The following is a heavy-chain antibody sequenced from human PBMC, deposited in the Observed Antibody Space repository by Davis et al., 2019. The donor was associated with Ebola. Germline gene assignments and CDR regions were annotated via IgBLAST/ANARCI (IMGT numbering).Heavy chain of an antibody. CDR1: GFVFSSYV. J-gene: IGHJ3*01. Sequence: GESLKISCAASGFVFSSYVMRWVRRAPGKGLEWVSTLGTSADTYYADSVKGRFTISRDNSKNTLHLQMNSLRVEDTAMYYCVKDTSNIWFDVWGQGTLVTVSA. V-gene: IGHV3-23*01. CDR2: LGTSADT. D-gene: IGHD2/OR15-2a*01. CDR3: VKDTSNIWFDV.